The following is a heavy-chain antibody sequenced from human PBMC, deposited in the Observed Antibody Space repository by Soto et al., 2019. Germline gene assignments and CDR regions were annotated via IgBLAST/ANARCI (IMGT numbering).Heavy chain of an antibody. CDR1: GGSISSGGYY. CDR2: IYYRGSP. CDR3: AREGAASYSYYYGTDV. J-gene: IGHJ6*02. V-gene: IGHV4-30-4*08. D-gene: IGHD3-16*01. Sequence: PSETLSLTCTASGGSISSGGYYWSWIRQHPGKGLEWIGYIYYRGSPFYNPSLESRVTISVDTSKNQFSLKLNSVTAADTAVYYCAREGAASYSYYYGTDVWGQGTTVTVSS.